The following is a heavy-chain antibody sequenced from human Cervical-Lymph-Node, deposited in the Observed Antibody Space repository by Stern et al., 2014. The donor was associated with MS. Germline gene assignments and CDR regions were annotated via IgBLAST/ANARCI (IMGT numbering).Heavy chain of an antibody. CDR1: GYTFTGYY. Sequence: VQLVESGAEVKKPGASVKVSCKASGYTFTGYYMHWVRQAPGQGLEWMGRINPNSGGTNYAQKFQGRVTMTRDTSISTAYMELSRLRSDDTAVYYCARDRYYYDSSGSPPDYWGQGTLVTVSS. J-gene: IGHJ4*02. V-gene: IGHV1-2*06. CDR2: INPNSGGT. CDR3: ARDRYYYDSSGSPPDY. D-gene: IGHD3-22*01.